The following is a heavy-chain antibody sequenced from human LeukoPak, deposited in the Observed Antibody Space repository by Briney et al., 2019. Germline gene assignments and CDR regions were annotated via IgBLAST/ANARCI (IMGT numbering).Heavy chain of an antibody. CDR3: ARDLGPPYSSWFDP. Sequence: GGSLRLSCAASGFTFSSYWMSWVRQAPGKGLEWVANIKQDGSEKYYVDSVKGRFTISRDNAKNSLYPQMNSLRAEDTAVYYCARDLGPPYSSWFDPWGQGTLVTVSS. CDR1: GFTFSSYW. J-gene: IGHJ5*02. D-gene: IGHD6-13*01. V-gene: IGHV3-7*01. CDR2: IKQDGSEK.